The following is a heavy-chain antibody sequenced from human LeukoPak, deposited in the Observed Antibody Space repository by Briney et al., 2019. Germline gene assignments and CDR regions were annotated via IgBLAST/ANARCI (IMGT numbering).Heavy chain of an antibody. CDR1: GFTFSSYW. V-gene: IGHV3-7*05. CDR2: IKQDGSEQ. J-gene: IGHJ4*02. CDR3: AGGQGWLLDY. D-gene: IGHD2-15*01. Sequence: GGSLRLSCAASGFTFSSYWMTWVRRAPGKGLAWVANIKQDGSEQYYVDSVRGRFTISRDNAKNSLFLQMNSLRVEDTAVYYCAGGQGWLLDYWGQGALVSVSS.